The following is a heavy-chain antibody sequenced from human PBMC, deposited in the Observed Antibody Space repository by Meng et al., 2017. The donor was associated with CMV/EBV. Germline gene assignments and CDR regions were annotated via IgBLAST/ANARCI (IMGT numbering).Heavy chain of an antibody. CDR1: GYTFTSYG. Sequence: ASGKVSCKASGYTFTSYGISWVRQAPGQGLEWMGWISAYNGNTNYAQKLQGRVTMTTDTSTSTAYMELRSLRSDDTAVYYCARHSEEFYDYVWGSYRVLGIFDYWGQGTLVTVSS. D-gene: IGHD3-16*02. CDR2: ISAYNGNT. V-gene: IGHV1-18*01. CDR3: ARHSEEFYDYVWGSYRVLGIFDY. J-gene: IGHJ4*02.